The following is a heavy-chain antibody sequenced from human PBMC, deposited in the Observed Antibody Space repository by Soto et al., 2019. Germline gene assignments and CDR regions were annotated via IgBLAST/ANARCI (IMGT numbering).Heavy chain of an antibody. Sequence: QVQLVESGGGLVKPGGSLRLSCAASGFTFSDSYMSWIRQAPGKGLEWVSYISSSDSIIYYSDSVKGRFIISRDNAKNSLYLQMNSLRADDTAVYYCARDLGYYDSSGYFDYWGQGTLVTVSS. J-gene: IGHJ4*02. D-gene: IGHD3-22*01. CDR3: ARDLGYYDSSGYFDY. V-gene: IGHV3-11*01. CDR1: GFTFSDSY. CDR2: ISSSDSII.